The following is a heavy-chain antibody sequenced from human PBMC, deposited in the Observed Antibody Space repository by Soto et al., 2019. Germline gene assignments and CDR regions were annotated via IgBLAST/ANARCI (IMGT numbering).Heavy chain of an antibody. D-gene: IGHD2-21*02. CDR1: GGTFSSYA. Sequence: QVQLVQSGAEVKKPGSSVKVSCKASGGTFSSYAISWVRQAPRQGLEWMGGIIPIFGTANYAQKFQGRVTITADKSTSTTYMELSSLRSENTAVYYCANNWRVTAMASYFQHWGQGTLVTVSS. CDR3: ANNWRVTAMASYFQH. CDR2: IIPIFGTA. V-gene: IGHV1-69*06. J-gene: IGHJ1*01.